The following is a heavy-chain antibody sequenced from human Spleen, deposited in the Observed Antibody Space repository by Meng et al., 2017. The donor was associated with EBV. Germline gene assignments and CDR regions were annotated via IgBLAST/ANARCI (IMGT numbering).Heavy chain of an antibody. CDR2: NNTNTGEA. J-gene: IGHJ4*02. D-gene: IGHD5-18*01. V-gene: IGHV7-4-1*02. CDR3: ARGYNAWIQIPFY. CDR1: GYTFTSYV. Sequence: VHLVHSGSELKRPGGSVGVSCKAPGYTFTSYVINVVRQAPGQGLEWVGWNNTNTGEARYAQGFTGRFVFSLDTSVSTAHLQISSLKAEDTAVYYCARGYNAWIQIPFYWGQGTLVTVSS.